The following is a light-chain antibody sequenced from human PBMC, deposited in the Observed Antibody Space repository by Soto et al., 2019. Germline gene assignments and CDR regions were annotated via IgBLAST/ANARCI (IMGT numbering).Light chain of an antibody. Sequence: EIVLTQSPGTLSLSPGERATLSCRASQSLTSDYLAWYQQKPGQTPRLLIHGASSRATGIPDRFSGSGSGTDFTLTISRLEPEDFAVYYCQQYDSSRTFGQGTKVDIK. CDR3: QQYDSSRT. J-gene: IGKJ1*01. CDR1: QSLTSDY. CDR2: GAS. V-gene: IGKV3-20*01.